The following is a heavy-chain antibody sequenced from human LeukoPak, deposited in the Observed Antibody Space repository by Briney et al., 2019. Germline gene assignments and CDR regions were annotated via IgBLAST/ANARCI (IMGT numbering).Heavy chain of an antibody. CDR3: AKDPTSYSSSLDY. D-gene: IGHD6-6*01. Sequence: GGSLRLSCAASGFTFSIYGMHWVRQAPGKGLEWVAVISYDGSNKYYADSVKGRFTISRDNSKNTLYLQMNSLRAEDTAVYYCAKDPTSYSSSLDYWGQGTLVTVSS. CDR1: GFTFSIYG. J-gene: IGHJ4*02. V-gene: IGHV3-30*18. CDR2: ISYDGSNK.